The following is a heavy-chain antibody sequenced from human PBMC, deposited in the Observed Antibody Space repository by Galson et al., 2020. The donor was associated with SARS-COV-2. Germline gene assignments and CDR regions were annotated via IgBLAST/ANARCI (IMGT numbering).Heavy chain of an antibody. D-gene: IGHD1-26*01. CDR1: GGSVSSVTHY. J-gene: IGHJ4*02. Sequence: SETLSLTCSVSGGSVSSVTHYWSWIRLPPGKGLEWIGYVYNGGRTNYNPSLKSRVTISVDTSKNQFSLRLSSLTAADTAVYYCARAHAATHFDYWGRGTLVTVSS. V-gene: IGHV4-61*01. CDR2: VYNGGRT. CDR3: ARAHAATHFDY.